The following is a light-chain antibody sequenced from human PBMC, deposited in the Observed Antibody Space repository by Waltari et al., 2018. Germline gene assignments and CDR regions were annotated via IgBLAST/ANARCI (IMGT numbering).Light chain of an antibody. V-gene: IGLV2-11*01. CDR1: SRDVGGYKY. J-gene: IGLJ2*01. CDR3: CSYAGGDTVV. CDR2: DVT. Sequence: QSALTQPRSVSGSPGQSVTISCTGTSRDVGGYKYVSWYQPHPGKAPKLMISDVTERPSGVPDRFSGSKSGNTASLTISGLQAEDEGDYYCCSYAGGDTVVFGGGTKLTVL.